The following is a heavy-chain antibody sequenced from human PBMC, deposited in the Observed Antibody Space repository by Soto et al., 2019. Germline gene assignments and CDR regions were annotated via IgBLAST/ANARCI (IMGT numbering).Heavy chain of an antibody. CDR2: IYHSGST. D-gene: IGHD6-13*01. Sequence: TLSLTCAVSGGSISSSNWWSWVRQPPGKGLEWIGEIYHSGSTNYNPSLKSRVTISVDKSKNQFSLKLSSVTAADTAVYYCARKEQLVYYYYYGMDVWGQGTTVTVS. CDR1: GGSISSSNW. J-gene: IGHJ6*02. CDR3: ARKEQLVYYYYYGMDV. V-gene: IGHV4-4*02.